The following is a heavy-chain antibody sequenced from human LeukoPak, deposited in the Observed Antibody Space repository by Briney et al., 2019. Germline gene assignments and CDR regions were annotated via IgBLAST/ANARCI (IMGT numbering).Heavy chain of an antibody. CDR1: GGTFSSYT. CDR3: ARARPFYYDSSGYYYDLGY. CDR2: IIPILAIA. D-gene: IGHD3-22*01. Sequence: TVNVSCKASGGTFSSYTFTWVRQAPGQGLEWMGRIIPILAIADYAQKFQGRVTITADRSTSTAYMELSRLRTEDTAVYYCARARPFYYDSSGYYYDLGYWGQGTLVTVSS. V-gene: IGHV1-69*02. J-gene: IGHJ4*02.